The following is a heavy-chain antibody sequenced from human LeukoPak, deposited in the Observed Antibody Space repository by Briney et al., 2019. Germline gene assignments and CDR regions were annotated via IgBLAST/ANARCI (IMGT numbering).Heavy chain of an antibody. CDR2: INHSGST. V-gene: IGHV4-34*01. D-gene: IGHD5-12*01. J-gene: IGHJ6*04. Sequence: SETLSLTCAVYGGSFSGYYWSWIRQPPGKGLEWIGEINHSGSTNYNPSLKSRVTISVDTSKNQFSLKLSSVTAADTAVYYCASPIYSGYDLLRSRTNYYGMDVWGKGTTVTVSS. CDR3: ASPIYSGYDLLRSRTNYYGMDV. CDR1: GGSFSGYY.